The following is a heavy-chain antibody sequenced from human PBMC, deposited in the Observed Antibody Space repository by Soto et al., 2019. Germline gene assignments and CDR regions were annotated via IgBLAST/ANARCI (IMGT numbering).Heavy chain of an antibody. V-gene: IGHV3-23*01. J-gene: IGHJ6*02. Sequence: GGSLRLSCAASGFTFSSYAMSWVRQAPGKGLEWVSAISGSGGSTYYADSVKGRFTISRDNSKNTLYLQMNSLRAEDTAVYYCAKDGRTAAAEPHYYYGMDVWGQGTTVTVSS. CDR3: AKDGRTAAAEPHYYYGMDV. CDR2: ISGSGGST. CDR1: GFTFSSYA. D-gene: IGHD6-13*01.